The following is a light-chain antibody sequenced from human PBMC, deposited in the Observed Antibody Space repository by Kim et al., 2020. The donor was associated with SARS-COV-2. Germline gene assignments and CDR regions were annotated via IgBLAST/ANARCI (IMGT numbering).Light chain of an antibody. V-gene: IGKV3-20*01. J-gene: IGKJ3*01. CDR3: QEYGRSQFT. Sequence: EIVLTQSPGTLSLSPGERATLSCRASQSVSDSYIAWYQQRPGRAPRLLIDGEFNRATGIPDRFSGSGSGPDFTLTISRVEPEDSAVYYCQEYGRSQFTFGPGTKVDIK. CDR2: GEF. CDR1: QSVSDSY.